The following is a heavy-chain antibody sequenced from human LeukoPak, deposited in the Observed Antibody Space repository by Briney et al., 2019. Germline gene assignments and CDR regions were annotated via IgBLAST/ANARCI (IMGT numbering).Heavy chain of an antibody. J-gene: IGHJ4*02. D-gene: IGHD2-8*02. CDR2: IDTDASKT. CDR1: GFTLSSYW. V-gene: IGHV3-74*01. CDR3: TRGLLGIDY. Sequence: GGSLRLSCAASGFTLSSYWMHWVRQVPGKGLVWVSRIDTDASKTDYADSVKGRFTISRDNAKNTLYLQMNSLRAEDTAVYYCTRGLLGIDYWGQGALVTVSS.